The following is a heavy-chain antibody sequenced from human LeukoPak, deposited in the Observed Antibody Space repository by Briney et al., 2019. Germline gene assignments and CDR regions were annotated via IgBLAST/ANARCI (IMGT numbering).Heavy chain of an antibody. Sequence: GGSLRLSCAASGAAFSKYGMKWVRQAAGAGLEYISGISRSGDITHYADSVKGRFAISRDNVKNTLYLQMNSLRAEDTALYYCATEGFYFWGPGTQVTVSS. CDR3: ATEGFYF. V-gene: IGHV3-23*01. CDR1: GAAFSKYG. CDR2: ISRSGDIT. J-gene: IGHJ4*02.